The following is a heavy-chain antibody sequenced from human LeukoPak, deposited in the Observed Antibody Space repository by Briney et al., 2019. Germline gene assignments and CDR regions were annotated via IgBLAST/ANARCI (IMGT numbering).Heavy chain of an antibody. V-gene: IGHV3-7*01. CDR1: AFTFSSYW. Sequence: PGGSLRLSCAASAFTFSSYWMSWVRQAPGKGLEWVANIKQDGSEKYYVDSVKGRFTISRDNAKNSLYLQMNSLRAEDTAVYYCARMTAIRLYFDYWGQGTLVTVSS. CDR3: ARMTAIRLYFDY. J-gene: IGHJ4*02. D-gene: IGHD2-21*02. CDR2: IKQDGSEK.